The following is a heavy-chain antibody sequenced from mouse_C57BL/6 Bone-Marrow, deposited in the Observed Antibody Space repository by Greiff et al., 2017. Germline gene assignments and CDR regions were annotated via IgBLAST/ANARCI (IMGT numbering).Heavy chain of an antibody. CDR3: ARHVATVGTAWFAY. D-gene: IGHD1-1*01. CDR1: GFTFSSYG. V-gene: IGHV5-6*02. J-gene: IGHJ3*01. Sequence: DVMLVESGGDLVKPGGSLKLSCAASGFTFSSYGMSWVRQTPDKRLEWVATISSGGSYTYYPDSVKGRFTISRDNAKNTLYLQMSSLKSEDTAMYYCARHVATVGTAWFAYWGQGTLVTVSA. CDR2: ISSGGSYT.